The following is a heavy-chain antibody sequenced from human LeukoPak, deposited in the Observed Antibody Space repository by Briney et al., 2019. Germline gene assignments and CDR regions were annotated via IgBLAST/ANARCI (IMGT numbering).Heavy chain of an antibody. D-gene: IGHD3-3*01. CDR1: GGSISSYY. CDR3: ASTIFGGYYYYGMDV. CDR2: IYYSGST. J-gene: IGHJ6*02. V-gene: IGHV4-59*08. Sequence: PSETLSLTCTVSGGSISSYYWSWIRQPPGKGLEWIGYIYYSGSTNYNPSLKSRVTISVDTSKNQFSLKLSSVTAADTAVYYCASTIFGGYYYYGMDVWGQGTTVTVSS.